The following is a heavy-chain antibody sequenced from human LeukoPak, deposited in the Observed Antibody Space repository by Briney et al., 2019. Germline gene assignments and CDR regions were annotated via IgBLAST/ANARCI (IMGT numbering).Heavy chain of an antibody. CDR1: GYSISSGDY. CDR3: AREGSSGWFEYWFDP. V-gene: IGHV4-38-2*02. D-gene: IGHD6-19*01. Sequence: SETLSLTCTVSGYSISSGDYWGWIRQPPGKGLEWIGSIYHSGRTFYNPSLKSRVTISVDTSKNKFSLKLTSVTAADTAVYYCAREGSSGWFEYWFDPWGQGTLVTVSS. J-gene: IGHJ5*02. CDR2: IYHSGRT.